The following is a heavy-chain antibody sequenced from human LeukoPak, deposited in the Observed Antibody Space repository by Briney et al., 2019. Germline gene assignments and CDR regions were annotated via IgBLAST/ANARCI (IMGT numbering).Heavy chain of an antibody. CDR2: INPNSGGT. CDR1: GYTFTGYY. D-gene: IGHD3-10*01. Sequence: ASVKVSCKASGYTFTGYYMHWVRQAPGQGLEWMGWINPNSGGTNYAQKFQGRVTMTRDTSISTANMELSRLRSDDTAVYYCARSYYYGSGSIYYYYMDVWGKGTTVTVSS. V-gene: IGHV1-2*02. CDR3: ARSYYYGSGSIYYYYMDV. J-gene: IGHJ6*03.